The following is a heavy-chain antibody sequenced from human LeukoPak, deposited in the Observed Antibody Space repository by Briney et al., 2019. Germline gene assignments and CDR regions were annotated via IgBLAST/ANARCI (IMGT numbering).Heavy chain of an antibody. Sequence: GGSLRLSCAASGFTFSSYGMHWVRQAPGKGLEWVAFIRYDGSNKYYADSVKGRFTISRDNSKNTLYLQMNSLRAEDTAVYYCARVLHKRNYDSSDYYGYWGQGTLVTVSS. CDR2: IRYDGSNK. CDR3: ARVLHKRNYDSSDYYGY. D-gene: IGHD3-22*01. CDR1: GFTFSSYG. J-gene: IGHJ4*02. V-gene: IGHV3-30*02.